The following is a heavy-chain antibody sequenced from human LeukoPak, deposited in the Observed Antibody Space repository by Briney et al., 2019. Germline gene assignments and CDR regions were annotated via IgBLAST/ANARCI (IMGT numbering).Heavy chain of an antibody. V-gene: IGHV4-34*01. D-gene: IGHD1-7*01. CDR3: ARDLELPFDY. Sequence: SETLSLTCAVYGGSFSGYYWSWIRQPPGKGLEWIGSIYYSGSTYYNPSLKSRVTISVDTSKNQLSLKLSSVTAADTAVYYCARDLELPFDYWGQGTLVTVSS. J-gene: IGHJ4*02. CDR1: GGSFSGYY. CDR2: IYYSGST.